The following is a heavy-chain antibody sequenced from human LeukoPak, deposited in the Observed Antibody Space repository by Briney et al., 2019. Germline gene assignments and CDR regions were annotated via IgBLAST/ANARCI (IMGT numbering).Heavy chain of an antibody. CDR1: GGSFSGYY. V-gene: IGHV4-34*01. D-gene: IGHD3-10*01. J-gene: IGHJ4*02. Sequence: SETLSLTCAVYGGSFSGYYWSWIRQPPGKGLEWIGEINHSGSTNYNPPLKSRVTISVDTSKNQFSLKLSSVTAADTAVYYCASRIRGNYYGSGRSLDYWGQGTLVTVSP. CDR3: ASRIRGNYYGSGRSLDY. CDR2: INHSGST.